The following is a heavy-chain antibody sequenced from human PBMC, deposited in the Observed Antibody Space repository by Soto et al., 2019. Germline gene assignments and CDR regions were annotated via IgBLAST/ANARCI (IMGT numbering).Heavy chain of an antibody. V-gene: IGHV1-69*13. Sequence: SVKVSCKASGGTFSSYAISWVRQAPGQGLEWMGGIIPIFGTANYAQKFQGRVTITADESTSTAYMELSSLRSEDTAVYYCASPSRWDYDSSGPSTGYAFDIWGQGTMVTVSS. CDR2: IIPIFGTA. CDR1: GGTFSSYA. D-gene: IGHD3-22*01. CDR3: ASPSRWDYDSSGPSTGYAFDI. J-gene: IGHJ3*02.